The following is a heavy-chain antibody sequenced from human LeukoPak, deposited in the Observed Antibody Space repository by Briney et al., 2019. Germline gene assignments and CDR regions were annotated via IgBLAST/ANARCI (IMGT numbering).Heavy chain of an antibody. CDR3: ARESARGIYGLDV. CDR2: INFSSSYI. J-gene: IGHJ6*02. D-gene: IGHD3-16*01. V-gene: IGHV3-21*01. Sequence: GGSLRLSCAASGFTFSSYSMNWVRQAPGKGLEWVSCINFSSSYIYYADSVKGRFTVSRDNAKNSLYPQMNSLGAEDTAVYYCARESARGIYGLDVWGQGTTVTVSS. CDR1: GFTFSSYS.